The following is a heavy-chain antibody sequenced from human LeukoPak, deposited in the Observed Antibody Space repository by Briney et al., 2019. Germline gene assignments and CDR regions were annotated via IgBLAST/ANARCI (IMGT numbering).Heavy chain of an antibody. D-gene: IGHD5-18*01. CDR1: GFTFSRFR. CDR2: MKQDGTEK. Sequence: PGESLRLSCAASGFTFSRFRMSWVRQSPGKGLEWVANMKQDGTEKYYVDSVKGRFTISRDNAKNSVYLQMNSLRAEDTAIYYCARDLRAGSYAFDWGQGTLVTVSS. J-gene: IGHJ4*02. CDR3: ARDLRAGSYAFD. V-gene: IGHV3-7*01.